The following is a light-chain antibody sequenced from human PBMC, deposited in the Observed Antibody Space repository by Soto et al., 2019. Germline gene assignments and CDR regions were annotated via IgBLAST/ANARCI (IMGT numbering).Light chain of an antibody. Sequence: EIVLTQSPATLSVSPGERATLSCRASQSVSVYLDWYQQKSGQAPRLLIFDASKRATGIPDRFSGSGSGTDFTRTISSLEPEDFSVYYCQQRSNVITFGGGTKVDIK. V-gene: IGKV3-11*01. J-gene: IGKJ4*01. CDR2: DAS. CDR3: QQRSNVIT. CDR1: QSVSVY.